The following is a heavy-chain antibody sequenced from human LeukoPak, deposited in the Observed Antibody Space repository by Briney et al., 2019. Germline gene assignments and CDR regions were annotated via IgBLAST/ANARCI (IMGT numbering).Heavy chain of an antibody. CDR3: ARVDYGGNSAFDY. CDR2: IYHSGSI. Sequence: SETLSLTCTVSGGSISSGGYYWRWIPQPPGKGLEWIGSIYHSGSIYCNPSLKSRVTISVDTSKNQFSLKLSSVTAADTAVYYCARVDYGGNSAFDYWGQGTLVTVSS. D-gene: IGHD4-23*01. CDR1: GGSISSGGYY. J-gene: IGHJ4*02. V-gene: IGHV4-39*07.